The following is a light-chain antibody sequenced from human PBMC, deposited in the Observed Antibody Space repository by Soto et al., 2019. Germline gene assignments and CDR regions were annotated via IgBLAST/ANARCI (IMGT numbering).Light chain of an antibody. Sequence: EIVMTQSPATLSVSPGERATLFCRASHSVSSSLAWYRQKPGQAPRLLIHGASTRATGIPARFSGTGSGTEFTLTISSLQSEDFALYYCQQYNDWPLTFGQGTKVDI. CDR1: HSVSSS. V-gene: IGKV3-15*01. CDR2: GAS. J-gene: IGKJ1*01. CDR3: QQYNDWPLT.